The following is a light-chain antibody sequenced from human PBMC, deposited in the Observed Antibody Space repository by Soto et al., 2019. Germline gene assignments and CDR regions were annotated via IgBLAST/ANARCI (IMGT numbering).Light chain of an antibody. CDR1: QSISSNY. CDR3: QQYAVSPWN. J-gene: IGKJ1*01. CDR2: GAS. V-gene: IGKV3-20*01. Sequence: EIVLTQSPGTLSLSPGERATLSCRASQSISSNYLAWYQQKPGQAPRLLIYGASNRATGSPDRFSGSESWTDFNLTISRLEPEDFAVDFCQQYAVSPWNFGQGTKVEIK.